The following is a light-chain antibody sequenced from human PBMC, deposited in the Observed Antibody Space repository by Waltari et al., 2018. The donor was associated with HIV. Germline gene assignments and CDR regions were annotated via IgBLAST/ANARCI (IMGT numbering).Light chain of an antibody. J-gene: IGLJ3*02. CDR1: DLEIGLSDF. V-gene: IGLV2-14*01. Sequence: QSALTQPASLSGSPGQSITISCTGSDLEIGLSDFVSWYKQPPSTAPPLLIYAVAHRPSGVSSRFSASKSGNVASLTISGLQAEDEADYYCTSHSHRRELVFGGGTRLTVL. CDR2: AVA. CDR3: TSHSHRRELV.